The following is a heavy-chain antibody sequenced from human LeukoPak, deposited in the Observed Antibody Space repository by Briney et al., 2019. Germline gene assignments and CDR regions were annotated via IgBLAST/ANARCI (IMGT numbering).Heavy chain of an antibody. CDR3: ARGYSYGEFDY. V-gene: IGHV3-48*01. J-gene: IGHJ4*02. Sequence: PGGSLRLSCAASGFTFSSYSMNWVRQAPGKGLEWVSYISSSSSTIYYADAGKGRFTISRANAKNSLYLQMNSMRAEDTAVYYCARGYSYGEFDYWGQGTLVTVSS. CDR2: ISSSSSTI. CDR1: GFTFSSYS. D-gene: IGHD5-18*01.